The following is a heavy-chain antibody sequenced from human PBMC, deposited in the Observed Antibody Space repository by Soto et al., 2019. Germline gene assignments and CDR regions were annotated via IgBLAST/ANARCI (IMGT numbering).Heavy chain of an antibody. Sequence: EVQLVESGGGLVQPGGSLKLSCAASGFSFSDSAIHWVRQASGKGLEWVGRTRSKAHSYATAFAASVKGRFTISRDDSKNTVYLEMNSLKTEVTAVYYCTRHTVDYWGQGTLVTVSS. CDR2: TRSKAHSYAT. CDR3: TRHTVDY. J-gene: IGHJ4*02. CDR1: GFSFSDSA. V-gene: IGHV3-73*02.